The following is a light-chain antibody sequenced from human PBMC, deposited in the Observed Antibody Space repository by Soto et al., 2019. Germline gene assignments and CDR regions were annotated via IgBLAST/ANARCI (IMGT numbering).Light chain of an antibody. CDR2: DVS. CDR1: SSDVGGYNY. J-gene: IGLJ2*01. Sequence: QSALTQPASVSGSPGQSITISCTGTSSDVGGYNYVSWYQQHPGKAPKLMISDVSHRPSGVSNRFSGSKSGTTASLTISGHQAEDEADYYCSSYTGSSTLVVFGGGTELTVL. CDR3: SSYTGSSTLVV. V-gene: IGLV2-14*01.